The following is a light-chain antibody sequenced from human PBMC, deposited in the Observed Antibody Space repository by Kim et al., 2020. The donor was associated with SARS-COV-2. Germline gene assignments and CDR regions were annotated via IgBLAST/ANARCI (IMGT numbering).Light chain of an antibody. Sequence: GEKAGLSCRASQTISGNYLAWFQKKRGQAPKLLMRSVSSRAGGIPDRFSGSGSGSDFTLTINRLEPEDSAVYYCQQYNSSVITFGEGTKVEIK. V-gene: IGKV3-20*01. CDR1: QTISGNY. CDR2: SVS. J-gene: IGKJ4*01. CDR3: QQYNSSVIT.